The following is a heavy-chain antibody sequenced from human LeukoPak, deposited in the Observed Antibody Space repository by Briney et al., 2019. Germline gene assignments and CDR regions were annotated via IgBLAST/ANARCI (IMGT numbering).Heavy chain of an antibody. CDR2: MNPNSGNT. CDR1: GYTFTSYD. J-gene: IGHJ5*02. V-gene: IGHV1-8*01. Sequence: GASVKVSCKASGYTFTSYDINWVRQATGQGLEWMGWMNPNSGNTGYAQKFQGRVTMTRNTSISTAYMELSSLRSEDTAVYYCARTGSGSYYNGDRWFDPWGQGTLVTVSS. CDR3: ARTGSGSYYNGDRWFDP. D-gene: IGHD3-10*01.